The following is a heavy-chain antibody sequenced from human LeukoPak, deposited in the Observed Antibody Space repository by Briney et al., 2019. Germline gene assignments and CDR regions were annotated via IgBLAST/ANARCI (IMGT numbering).Heavy chain of an antibody. CDR3: AKYGDERGIVGGDFDY. CDR2: MNPTSGNT. J-gene: IGHJ4*02. CDR1: GYTFTSYD. Sequence: ASVKVSCKPSGYTFTSYDINWVRQATGQGLECMGWMNPTSGNTGYAQKFQGRVTMTWNTSISTAYMELSSLTSEDTAVYYCAKYGDERGIVGGDFDYWGQGTLVTVSS. D-gene: IGHD1-26*01. V-gene: IGHV1-8*01.